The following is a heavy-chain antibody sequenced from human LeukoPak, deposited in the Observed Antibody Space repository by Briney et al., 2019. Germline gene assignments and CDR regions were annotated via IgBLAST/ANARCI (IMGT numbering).Heavy chain of an antibody. CDR3: ARSTVSVISHDAFHI. J-gene: IGHJ3*02. V-gene: IGHV4-4*02. Sequence: PSGTLSLTCAVSGDSLSRSNWWSRARQPPGKGLEWIGEIYDSGSTNYNPSLKSRVTMSVDNSENHFSLRLSSVTAADTALYYCARSTVSVISHDAFHIWGQGTMVTVSS. CDR2: IYDSGST. D-gene: IGHD3-10*01. CDR1: GDSLSRSNW.